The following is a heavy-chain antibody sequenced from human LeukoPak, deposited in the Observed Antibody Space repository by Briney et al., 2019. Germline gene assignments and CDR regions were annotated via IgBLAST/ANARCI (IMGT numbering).Heavy chain of an antibody. Sequence: PGGSLRLSCAASGFTFDDYGMSWVRQAPGKGLEWVSGINWNGGSTGYADSVKGRFTISRDNAKNSLYLQMNSLRAEDTALYYCARWSGSEGRDPFDYWGQGTLVTVSS. CDR2: INWNGGST. CDR3: ARWSGSEGRDPFDY. D-gene: IGHD1-26*01. V-gene: IGHV3-20*04. J-gene: IGHJ4*02. CDR1: GFTFDDYG.